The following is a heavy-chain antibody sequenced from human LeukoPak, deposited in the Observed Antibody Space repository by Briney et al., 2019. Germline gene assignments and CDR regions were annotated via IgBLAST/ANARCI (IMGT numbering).Heavy chain of an antibody. CDR1: GGTFSSYA. V-gene: IGHV1-69*05. CDR3: ARVQMATSYYFDY. Sequence: ASVKVSCKASGGTFSSYAISLVRQAPGQGLEWMGGIIPIFGTANYAQKFQGRVTITTDESTSTAYMELSSLRSEDTAVYYCARVQMATSYYFDYWGQGTLFTVSS. J-gene: IGHJ4*02. CDR2: IIPIFGTA. D-gene: IGHD5-24*01.